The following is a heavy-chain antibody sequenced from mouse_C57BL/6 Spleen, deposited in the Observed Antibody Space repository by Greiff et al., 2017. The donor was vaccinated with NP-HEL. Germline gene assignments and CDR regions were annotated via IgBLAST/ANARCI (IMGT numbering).Heavy chain of an antibody. CDR1: GFSLTSYG. CDR2: IWSDGST. V-gene: IGHV2-6*03. J-gene: IGHJ4*01. D-gene: IGHD2-14*01. CDR3: ARSPNRRDAMDY. Sequence: VKLMESGPGLVAPSQSLSITCTVSGFSLTSYGVHWVRQPPGKGLEWLVVIWSDGSTTYNSALKSRLSISKDNSKSQVFLKMNSLQTDDTAMYYCARSPNRRDAMDYWGQGTSVTVSS.